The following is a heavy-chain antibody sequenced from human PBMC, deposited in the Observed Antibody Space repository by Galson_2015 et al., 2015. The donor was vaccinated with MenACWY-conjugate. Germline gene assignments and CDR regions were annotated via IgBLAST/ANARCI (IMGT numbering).Heavy chain of an antibody. CDR2: ISGSGGST. CDR3: AKGYSSGSRWGPGYFDY. CDR1: GFTFSSYA. D-gene: IGHD6-19*01. Sequence: SLRLSCAASGFTFSSYAMSWVRQAPGKGLEWVSAISGSGGSTYYADSVKGRFTISRDNSKNTLYLQMNSLRAEDTAVYYCAKGYSSGSRWGPGYFDYWGQGTLVTVSS. V-gene: IGHV3-23*01. J-gene: IGHJ4*02.